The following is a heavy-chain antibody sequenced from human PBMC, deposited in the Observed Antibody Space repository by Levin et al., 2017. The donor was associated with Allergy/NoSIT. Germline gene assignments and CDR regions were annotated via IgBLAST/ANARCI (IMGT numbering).Heavy chain of an antibody. Sequence: PGGSLRLSCAASGFTFSSYGMHWVRQAPGKGLEWVAVIWYDGSNKYYADSVKGRFTISRDNSKNTLYLQMNSLRAEDTAVYYCARDKRFRELFGDAFDIWGQGTMVTVSS. J-gene: IGHJ3*02. D-gene: IGHD3-10*01. CDR1: GFTFSSYG. CDR2: IWYDGSNK. CDR3: ARDKRFRELFGDAFDI. V-gene: IGHV3-33*01.